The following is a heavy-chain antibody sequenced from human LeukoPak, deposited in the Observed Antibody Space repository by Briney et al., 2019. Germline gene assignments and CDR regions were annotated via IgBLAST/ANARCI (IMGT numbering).Heavy chain of an antibody. D-gene: IGHD5-12*01. CDR1: GGTFSSYA. V-gene: IGHV1-69*05. CDR2: LIPIFGTA. J-gene: IGHJ6*03. Sequence: ASVKVSCKASGGTFSSYAISWVRQAPGQGLEWMGGLIPIFGTAHYAQKLQSSVTITTDESTSTAYMELRSLRSDDTAVYYCARVYSGYDFALRYYYYMDVWGKGTTVTVSS. CDR3: ARVYSGYDFALRYYYYMDV.